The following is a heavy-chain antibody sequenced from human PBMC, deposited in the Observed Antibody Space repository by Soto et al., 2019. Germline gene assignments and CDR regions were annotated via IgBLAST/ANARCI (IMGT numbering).Heavy chain of an antibody. J-gene: IGHJ4*02. CDR2: ISGSGGST. CDR3: AKMSVPHFDWLIEPYCFDY. V-gene: IGHV3-23*01. Sequence: GGSLRLSCAASGFTFSSYAMSWVRQAPGKGLEWVSAISGSGGSTYYADSVKGRFTISRDNSKNTLYLQMNSLRAEDTAGYYCAKMSVPHFDWLIEPYCFDYWGQGTLVTVSS. CDR1: GFTFSSYA. D-gene: IGHD3-9*01.